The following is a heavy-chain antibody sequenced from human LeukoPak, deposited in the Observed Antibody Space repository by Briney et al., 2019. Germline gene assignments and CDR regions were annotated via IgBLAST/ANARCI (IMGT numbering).Heavy chain of an antibody. V-gene: IGHV3-23*01. CDR2: ISGSGGST. D-gene: IGHD6-13*01. CDR3: ARDRYSSSWRRSYYFDY. J-gene: IGHJ4*02. CDR1: GFTFSSYA. Sequence: PGGSLRLSCAASGFTFSSYAMSWVRQAPGKGLEWVSAISGSGGSTYYADSVKGRFTISRDNSKNTLYLQMNSLRSEDTAVYYCARDRYSSSWRRSYYFDYWGQGTLVTVSS.